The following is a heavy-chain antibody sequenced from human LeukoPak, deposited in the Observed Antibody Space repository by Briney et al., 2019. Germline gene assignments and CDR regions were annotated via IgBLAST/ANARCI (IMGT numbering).Heavy chain of an antibody. D-gene: IGHD5/OR15-5a*01. CDR1: GFTFSDSY. CDR2: ISSSSSYT. CDR3: LRAVSVSSYYFDC. Sequence: KPGGSLRLSCAVSGFTFSDSYMSWIRQAPGKGLEWISYISSSSSYTNYVDSVKGRFTISRDNAKNSLYLQMNSLRAEDTAVYYCLRAVSVSSYYFDCWGQGTLVTVSS. J-gene: IGHJ4*02. V-gene: IGHV3-11*05.